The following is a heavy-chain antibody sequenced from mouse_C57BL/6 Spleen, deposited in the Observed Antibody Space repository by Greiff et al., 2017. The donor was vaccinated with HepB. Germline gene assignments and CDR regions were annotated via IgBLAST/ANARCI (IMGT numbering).Heavy chain of an antibody. V-gene: IGHV1-55*01. CDR3: ARKDYYGSSYAYFDV. CDR2: IYPGSGST. D-gene: IGHD1-1*01. CDR1: GYTFTSYW. J-gene: IGHJ1*03. Sequence: VKLQQPGAELVKPGASVKMSCKASGYTFTSYWITWVKQRPGQGLEWIGDIYPGSGSTNYNEKFKSKATLTVDTSSSTAYMQLSSLTSEDSAVYYCARKDYYGSSYAYFDVWGTGTTVTVSS.